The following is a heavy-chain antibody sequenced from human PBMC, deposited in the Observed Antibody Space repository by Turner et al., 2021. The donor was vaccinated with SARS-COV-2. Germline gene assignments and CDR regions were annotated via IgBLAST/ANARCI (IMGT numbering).Heavy chain of an antibody. CDR2: IYYSGST. V-gene: IGHV4-39*01. J-gene: IGHJ5*02. CDR1: GGSISSSSYY. D-gene: IGHD3-10*01. Sequence: QLQLQESGPGLVKPSETLSPTCTVSGGSISSSSYYWGWIRQPTGKGLEWIGSIYYSGSTYYNPSLKSRVTISVDTSKNQFSLKLSSVTAADTAVYYCAPSPITMVRGVITFGWFDPWGQGTLVTVSS. CDR3: APSPITMVRGVITFGWFDP.